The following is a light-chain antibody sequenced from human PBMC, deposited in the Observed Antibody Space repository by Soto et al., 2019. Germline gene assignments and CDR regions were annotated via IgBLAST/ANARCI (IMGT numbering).Light chain of an antibody. Sequence: DIQMTQSPSSLSASVGDRVTITCRASEGISQYVNWYQQTPGKAPKLLIYTSSNLQSGVPSRFSGSGSGTDFTLTISGLQPEDFATYFCQQSYSTPPWTFGQGTKVEIK. V-gene: IGKV1-39*01. CDR1: EGISQY. CDR2: TSS. CDR3: QQSYSTPPWT. J-gene: IGKJ1*01.